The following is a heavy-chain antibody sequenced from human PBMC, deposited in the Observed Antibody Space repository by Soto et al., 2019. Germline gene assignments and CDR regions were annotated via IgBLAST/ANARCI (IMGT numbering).Heavy chain of an antibody. V-gene: IGHV3-66*01. CDR3: ARERGSGWTFDY. D-gene: IGHD6-19*01. J-gene: IGHJ4*02. CDR1: GSTDSNNN. CDR2: IYSGGST. Sequence: GGSLRLSCAPSGSTDSNNNKNWLRQAPGKGLEWVSVIYSGGSTYYADSVKGRFTISRDNVQNSLYLQMHSLRAEDTAVYYCARERGSGWTFDYWGQGTLVTVSS.